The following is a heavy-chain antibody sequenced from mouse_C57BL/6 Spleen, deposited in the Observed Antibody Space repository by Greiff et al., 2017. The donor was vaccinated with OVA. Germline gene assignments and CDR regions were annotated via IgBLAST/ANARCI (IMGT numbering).Heavy chain of an antibody. Sequence: GKLMESGGGLVKPGGSLKLSCAASGFTFSSYAMSWVRQTPEKRLEWVATISDGGSYTYYPDNVKGRFTISRDNAQNHLYLQMSHLKSEDTAMYYCARDRRYFDVGGTGTTVTVSS. V-gene: IGHV5-4*01. CDR3: ARDRRYFDV. CDR2: ISDGGSYT. CDR1: GFTFSSYA. J-gene: IGHJ1*03.